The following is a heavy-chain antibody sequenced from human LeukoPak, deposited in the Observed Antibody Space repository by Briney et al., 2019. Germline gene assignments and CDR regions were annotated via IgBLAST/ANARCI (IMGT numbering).Heavy chain of an antibody. CDR3: ARQLGYSSGWYGYYFDY. J-gene: IGHJ4*02. CDR2: ISSTSSTI. CDR1: GFTFSSYS. Sequence: GGSLRLSCAASGFTFSSYSMTWVRQAPGKGLEWVSYISSTSSTIYYADSVKGRFTISRDHAKNSLYLQMNGLRAEDTAVYYCARQLGYSSGWYGYYFDYWGQGTLVTVSS. V-gene: IGHV3-48*01. D-gene: IGHD6-19*01.